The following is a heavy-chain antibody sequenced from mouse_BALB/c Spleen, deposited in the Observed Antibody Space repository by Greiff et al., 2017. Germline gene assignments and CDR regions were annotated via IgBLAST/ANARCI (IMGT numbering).Heavy chain of an antibody. CDR3: ARGEVRGGFDY. D-gene: IGHD2-14*01. V-gene: IGHV1-63*02. CDR1: GYTFTNYW. CDR2: IYPGGGYT. J-gene: IGHJ2*01. Sequence: VQLQQSGAELVRPGTSVKISCKASGYTFTNYWLGWVKQRPGHGLEWIGDIYPGGGYTNYNEKFKGKATLTADTSSSTAYMQLSSLTSEDSAVYFCARGEVRGGFDYWGQGTTLTVSS.